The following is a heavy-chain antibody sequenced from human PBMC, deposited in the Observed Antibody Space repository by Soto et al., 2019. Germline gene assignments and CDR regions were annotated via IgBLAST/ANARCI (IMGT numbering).Heavy chain of an antibody. CDR2: IYYSGST. D-gene: IGHD2-2*01. J-gene: IGHJ4*02. CDR1: GGSISSGDYY. CDR3: ARGKCSSTSCYGSMFEG. V-gene: IGHV4-30-4*01. Sequence: KPSETLSLTCTVSGGSISSGDYYWSWIRQPPGKGLEWIGYIYYSGSTYYNPSLKSRVTISVDTSKNQFSLKLSSVTAADTAVYYCARGKCSSTSCYGSMFEGWGQGTLVTVSS.